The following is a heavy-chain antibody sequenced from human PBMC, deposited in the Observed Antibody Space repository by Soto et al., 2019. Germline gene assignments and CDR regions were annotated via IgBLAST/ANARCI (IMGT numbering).Heavy chain of an antibody. CDR1: GVSFTGPY. Sequence: SETLSLTCTVFGVSFTGPYLTFIRLPPGKGLEWIGEINQSGSTNINPSLESRITLSIDTSKNQFSLRLKAVTAADTAIYYCAGDSFRFLNHWGQGTPVTVSS. CDR3: AGDSFRFLNH. D-gene: IGHD3-3*01. CDR2: INQSGST. J-gene: IGHJ1*01. V-gene: IGHV4-34*01.